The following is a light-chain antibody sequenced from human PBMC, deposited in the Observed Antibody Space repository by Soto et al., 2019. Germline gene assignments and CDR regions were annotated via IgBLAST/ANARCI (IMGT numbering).Light chain of an antibody. Sequence: DIQMTQSPSTLSASVGDRVTITCRASQSISSWLAWYQQKPGKAPKLLIYDASSLKSGVPSRFRGTGSGTEFTPTISSLQPDDFATYSCQQYNSYTWTFAQGTKVEIK. CDR2: DAS. CDR1: QSISSW. J-gene: IGKJ1*01. CDR3: QQYNSYTWT. V-gene: IGKV1-5*01.